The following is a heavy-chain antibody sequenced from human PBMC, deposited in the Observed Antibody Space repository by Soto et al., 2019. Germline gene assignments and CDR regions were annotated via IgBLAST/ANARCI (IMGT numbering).Heavy chain of an antibody. CDR2: ISAYNGNT. CDR1: GYTFTSYG. D-gene: IGHD2-15*01. Sequence: ASVKVSCNASGYTFTSYGISWVRQAPGQGLEWIGWISAYNGNTNYAQKQKGRITMTTDKSTSTAYMELRSLRSDDTTENYYPRVLKRWIPSYYYGMDVWGQGTTVTVSS. CDR3: PRVLKRWIPSYYYGMDV. J-gene: IGHJ6*02. V-gene: IGHV1-18*01.